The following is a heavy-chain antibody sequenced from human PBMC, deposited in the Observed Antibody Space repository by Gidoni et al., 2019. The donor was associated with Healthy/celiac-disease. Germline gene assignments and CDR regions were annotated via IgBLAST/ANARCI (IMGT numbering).Heavy chain of an antibody. V-gene: IGHV4-4*07. Sequence: QVQLQESGPGLVKPSETLSLTCTVPGGSISSYYWSWIRQPAGKGLEWIGRIYTSGSTNYNPSLKSRVTMSVDTSKNQFSLKLSSVTAADTAVYYCARMDYYYDSSGSGYYFDYWGQGTLVTVSS. CDR2: IYTSGST. CDR1: GGSISSYY. D-gene: IGHD3-22*01. CDR3: ARMDYYYDSSGSGYYFDY. J-gene: IGHJ4*02.